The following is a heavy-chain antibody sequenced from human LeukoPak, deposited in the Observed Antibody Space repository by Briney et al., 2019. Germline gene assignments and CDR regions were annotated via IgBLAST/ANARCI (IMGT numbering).Heavy chain of an antibody. V-gene: IGHV3-23*01. CDR3: ATFTTSFDY. Sequence: GGSLRLSCAASGFAFDTYGMTWARQAPGKGLEWVSSISGSGYNTYYADSVKGRFTISRDNSKNTLYLQMNSLRAEDTAIYYCATFTTSFDYWGQGTLVTVSS. CDR2: ISGSGYNT. CDR1: GFAFDTYG. J-gene: IGHJ4*02.